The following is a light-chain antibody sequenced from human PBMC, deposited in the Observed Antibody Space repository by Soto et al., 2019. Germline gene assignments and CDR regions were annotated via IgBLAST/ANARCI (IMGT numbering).Light chain of an antibody. V-gene: IGLV3-25*02. CDR2: KDS. J-gene: IGLJ2*01. CDR3: QSADSSYVV. Sequence: SYELTQPPSVSVSPGQTARITCSGDALPKQYAYWYQQKPGQAPVLVIYKDSERPSGIPERFSGSSSGTTVTLTISGVQAEDEAGYYCQSADSSYVVFGGGTKLTVL. CDR1: ALPKQY.